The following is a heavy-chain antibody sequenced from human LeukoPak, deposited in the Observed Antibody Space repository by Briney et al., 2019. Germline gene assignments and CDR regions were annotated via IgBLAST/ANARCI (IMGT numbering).Heavy chain of an antibody. CDR3: ARRVAAGGTCMGY. D-gene: IGHD6-13*01. Sequence: GASVKVSCKASGSSFTSYDINWVRQATGQGLEWMGWMNPNSGNTGSAQKFQGRVTMTRNTSISTAYVELSNLRSEDTAVYYCARRVAAGGTCMGYWGQGTLVTVSS. CDR2: MNPNSGNT. CDR1: GSSFTSYD. V-gene: IGHV1-8*01. J-gene: IGHJ4*02.